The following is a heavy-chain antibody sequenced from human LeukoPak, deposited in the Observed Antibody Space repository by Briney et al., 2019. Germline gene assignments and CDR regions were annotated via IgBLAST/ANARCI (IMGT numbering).Heavy chain of an antibody. CDR1: GGTFSSYA. J-gene: IGHJ4*02. V-gene: IGHV1-69*13. CDR2: IIPIFGTA. D-gene: IGHD1-26*01. CDR3: ARAPSIVGASHFDY. Sequence: ASVKVSCKASGGTFSSYAISWVRQAPGQGLEWMGGIIPIFGTANYAQRFQGRVTITADESTSTAYMELSSLRSEDTAVYYCARAPSIVGASHFDYWGQGTLVTVSS.